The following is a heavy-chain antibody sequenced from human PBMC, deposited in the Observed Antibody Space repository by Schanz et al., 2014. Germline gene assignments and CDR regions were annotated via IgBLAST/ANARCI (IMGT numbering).Heavy chain of an antibody. V-gene: IGHV3-11*06. CDR2: ISDSGDST. CDR3: ARDLLVSHYDFWSGNDY. D-gene: IGHD3-3*01. J-gene: IGHJ4*02. CDR1: GFTFSDYY. Sequence: VQLLESGGGLVQPGGSLRLSCAASGFTFSDYYMTWIRQAPGKGLEWVSDISDSGDSTHYADSVKGRFTISRDNAENTLYLQMNSLRADDTAVYYCARDLLVSHYDFWSGNDYWGQGTLVTVSS.